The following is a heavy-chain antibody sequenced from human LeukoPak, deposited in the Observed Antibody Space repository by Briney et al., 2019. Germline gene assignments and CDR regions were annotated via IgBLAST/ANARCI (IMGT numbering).Heavy chain of an antibody. CDR1: GFTFSSYA. V-gene: IGHV3-23*01. J-gene: IGHJ6*02. D-gene: IGHD3-10*01. CDR2: ISGSGGST. CDR3: AKDMSPLYGSGGYYVYYYYGMDV. Sequence: GGSLRLSCAASGFTFSSYAMSWVRQAPGKGLEWVSAISGSGGSTYYADSVKGRFTISRDNSKNSLYLQMNSLRTEDTALYYCAKDMSPLYGSGGYYVYYYYGMDVWGQGTTVTVSS.